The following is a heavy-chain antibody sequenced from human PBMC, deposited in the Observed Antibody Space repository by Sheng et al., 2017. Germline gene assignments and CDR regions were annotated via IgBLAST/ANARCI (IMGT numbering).Heavy chain of an antibody. J-gene: IGHJ5*02. V-gene: IGHV4-59*01. CDR3: ARDHRGFTWFGLFDP. CDR2: IYYSGST. CDR1: GGSISSYY. Sequence: QVQLQESGPGLVKPSETLSLTCTVSGGSISSYYWSWIRQPPGKGLEWIGYIYYSGSTNYNPSLKSRVTISVDTSKNQFSLKLSSVTAADTAVYYCARDHRGFTWFGLFDPWGQRTLVTVSS. D-gene: IGHD3-10*01.